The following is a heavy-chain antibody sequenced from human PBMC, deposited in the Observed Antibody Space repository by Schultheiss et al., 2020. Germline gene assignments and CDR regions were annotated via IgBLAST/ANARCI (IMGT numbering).Heavy chain of an antibody. CDR2: ISYDGSNK. V-gene: IGHV3-30*03. CDR1: GFTFSSYA. Sequence: WGSLRLSCAASGFTFSSYAMSWVRQAPGKGLEWVAVISYDGSNKYYADSVKGRFTISRDNSKNTLYLQMNSLRAEDTAVYYCARSHSRQPLYYYGMDVWGQGTTVTVSS. D-gene: IGHD1-1*01. CDR3: ARSHSRQPLYYYGMDV. J-gene: IGHJ6*02.